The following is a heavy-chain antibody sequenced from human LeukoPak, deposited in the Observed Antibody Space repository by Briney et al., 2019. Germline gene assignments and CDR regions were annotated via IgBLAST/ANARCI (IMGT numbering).Heavy chain of an antibody. CDR3: ARYPEQQLVRLGYYYGMDV. CDR2: INTNTGNP. V-gene: IGHV7-4-1*02. Sequence: ASVKVSCKASGYTFTSYAMNWVRQAPGQGLEWMGWINTNTGNPTYAQGFTGRFVFSLDTSVSTAYLQISSLKAEDTAVYYCARYPEQQLVRLGYYYGMDVWGQGTTVTVSS. D-gene: IGHD6-13*01. J-gene: IGHJ6*02. CDR1: GYTFTSYA.